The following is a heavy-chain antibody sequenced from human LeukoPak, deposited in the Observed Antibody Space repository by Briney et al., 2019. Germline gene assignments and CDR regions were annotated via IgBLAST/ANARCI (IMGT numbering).Heavy chain of an antibody. Sequence: ASVKVSCKASGYIFTSYGISWMRQAPGQGLEWMGWISGYNGHTKYAQKVQARVTMTTDTYTNTAYVELRSLRSDDTAVYYCAGSLGYCTSNVCYLKYWGQGTLVTVSS. D-gene: IGHD2-8*01. CDR3: AGSLGYCTSNVCYLKY. J-gene: IGHJ4*02. V-gene: IGHV1-18*01. CDR1: GYIFTSYG. CDR2: ISGYNGHT.